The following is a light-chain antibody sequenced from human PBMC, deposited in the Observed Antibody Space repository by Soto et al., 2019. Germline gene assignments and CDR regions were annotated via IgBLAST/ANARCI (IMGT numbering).Light chain of an antibody. J-gene: IGKJ1*01. V-gene: IGKV3-15*01. CDR1: QSVSSK. CDR3: QQYNNWPWT. CDR2: DAS. Sequence: EIVLTQSPGTLSVSRGERVTLSCRASQSVSSKLVWYQRKPGQAPRLLIYDASTRATGMPGRFSGSGSGTEFTLTISSLQSEDFAVYYCQQYNNWPWTFGQGTKVDIK.